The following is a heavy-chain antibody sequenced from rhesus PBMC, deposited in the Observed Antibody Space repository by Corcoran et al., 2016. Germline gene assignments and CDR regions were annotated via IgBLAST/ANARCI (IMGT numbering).Heavy chain of an antibody. Sequence: QVQLQESGPGLVKPSETLSLTCAVSGGSISSGYYYWSWIRQPPGKGLEWIGYIYCSSTSTNYNPSLKSRVTISKDTSKNQFSLKLSSVTAADTAVYYCASPTLWTGYYYFDYWGQGVLVTVSS. J-gene: IGHJ4*01. CDR2: IYCSSTST. D-gene: IGHD3-3*01. CDR1: GGSISSGYYY. CDR3: ASPTLWTGYYYFDY. V-gene: IGHV4S17*01.